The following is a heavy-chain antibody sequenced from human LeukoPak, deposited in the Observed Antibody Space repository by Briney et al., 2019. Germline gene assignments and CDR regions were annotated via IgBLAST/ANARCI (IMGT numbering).Heavy chain of an antibody. D-gene: IGHD3-22*01. CDR1: GASINNNF. J-gene: IGHJ4*01. CDR3: ARHRDYYDT. CDR2: VYSSGSA. V-gene: IGHV4-59*08. Sequence: SETLSLTCTVSGASINNNFWTWIRQPPGKGLEWIGYVYSSGSANYNPSLKSRVIISGDTSKNQIPLNLTSVTAADTAVYLCARHRDYYDTWGHGTLVTVSS.